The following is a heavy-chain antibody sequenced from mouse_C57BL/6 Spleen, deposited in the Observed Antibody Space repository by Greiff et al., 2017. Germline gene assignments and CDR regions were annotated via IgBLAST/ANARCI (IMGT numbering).Heavy chain of an antibody. CDR3: ARLDGSSYDYFDY. CDR1: GYSFTGYY. D-gene: IGHD1-1*01. Sequence: VQLQQSGPELVKPGASVKISCKASGYSFTGYYMNWVKQSPEKSLEWIGEINPSTGGTTYNQKFKAKATLTVDKSSSTAYMQLKSLTSEDSAVYYCARLDGSSYDYFDYWGQGTTLTVSS. V-gene: IGHV1-42*01. J-gene: IGHJ2*01. CDR2: INPSTGGT.